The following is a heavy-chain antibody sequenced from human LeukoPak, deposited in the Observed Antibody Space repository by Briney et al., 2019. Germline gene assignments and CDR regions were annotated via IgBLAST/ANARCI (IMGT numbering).Heavy chain of an antibody. CDR3: ARHESGSSDPYNWFDP. D-gene: IGHD6-6*01. CDR2: IYYSGST. CDR1: GGSISSSSYY. J-gene: IGHJ5*02. V-gene: IGHV4-39*01. Sequence: SETLSLTCTVSGGSISSSSYYWGWIRQPPGKGLEWIGSIYYSGSTYYNPSLESRVTISVDTSKNQFSLKLSSVTAADTAVYYCARHESGSSDPYNWFDPWGQGTLVTVSS.